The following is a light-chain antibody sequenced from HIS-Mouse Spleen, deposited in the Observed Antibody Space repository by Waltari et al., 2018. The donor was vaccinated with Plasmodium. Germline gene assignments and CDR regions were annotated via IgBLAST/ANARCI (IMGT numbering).Light chain of an antibody. Sequence: EIVMTQSPAPLSVSPGERATLSCRASQRVSSNLAWYQQKPGQAPSLLIYGASTRATGITARFSGSGSGTEFTLTISSLQSEDFAVYYGQQDKNWPAWTFGQGTKVEIK. CDR3: QQDKNWPAWT. CDR2: GAS. V-gene: IGKV3-15*01. J-gene: IGKJ1*01. CDR1: QRVSSN.